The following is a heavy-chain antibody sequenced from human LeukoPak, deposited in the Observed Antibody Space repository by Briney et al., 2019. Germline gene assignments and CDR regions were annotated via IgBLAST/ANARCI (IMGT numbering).Heavy chain of an antibody. Sequence: SETLSLTCAVYGGSFSGYYWSWIRQPPGKGLEWIGEINHSGSTNYNPSLKSRVTISVDTSKNQFSLRLTSVTAADTAVYYCARHPFDSSGWYGYYFDYWGQGTLVTVSS. CDR3: ARHPFDSSGWYGYYFDY. V-gene: IGHV4-34*01. J-gene: IGHJ4*02. CDR2: INHSGST. CDR1: GGSFSGYY. D-gene: IGHD6-19*01.